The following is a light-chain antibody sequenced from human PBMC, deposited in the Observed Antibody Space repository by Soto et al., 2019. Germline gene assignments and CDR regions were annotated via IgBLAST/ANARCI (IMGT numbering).Light chain of an antibody. CDR2: GAS. J-gene: IGKJ1*01. CDR1: QSVSSN. V-gene: IGKV3-15*01. Sequence: EIVMTQSPATLSVSPGDRATLSCRASQSVSSNLAWYQQKPGQAPRLLVYGASTRSAGIPDRFSGGGSGTEFTLTISSQQSEDLAVYYCQQYNNWPPWTFGQGTKVEIK. CDR3: QQYNNWPPWT.